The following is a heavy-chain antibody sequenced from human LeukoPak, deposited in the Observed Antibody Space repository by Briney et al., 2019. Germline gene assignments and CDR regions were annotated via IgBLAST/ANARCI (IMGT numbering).Heavy chain of an antibody. CDR1: GGSFSGYY. CDR2: INHSGST. D-gene: IGHD2-2*01. Sequence: SETLSLTCAVYGGSFSGYYWSWIRQPPGKGLEWIGEINHSGSTNYNPSLKSRVTISVDTSKNQFSLKLSSVTAADTAVYYCARPQRYQLLYRWFAPWGQGTLVTVSS. V-gene: IGHV4-34*01. J-gene: IGHJ5*02. CDR3: ARPQRYQLLYRWFAP.